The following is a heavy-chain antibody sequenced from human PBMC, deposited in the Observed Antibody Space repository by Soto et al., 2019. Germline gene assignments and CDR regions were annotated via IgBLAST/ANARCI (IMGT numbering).Heavy chain of an antibody. Sequence: GSLRLSCTASGFTFSSYAMSWVRQAPGKGLEWVSVITSSGGSTYYADSVKGRFTISRDNSKNTLYLQMNSLRAEDTAVYYCAKGNNWNYDYFDYWGQGTLVTVSS. V-gene: IGHV3-23*01. D-gene: IGHD1-7*01. J-gene: IGHJ4*02. CDR2: ITSSGGST. CDR3: AKGNNWNYDYFDY. CDR1: GFTFSSYA.